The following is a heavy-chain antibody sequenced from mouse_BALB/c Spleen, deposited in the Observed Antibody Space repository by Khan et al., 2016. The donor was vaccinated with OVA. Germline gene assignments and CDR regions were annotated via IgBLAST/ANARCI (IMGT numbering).Heavy chain of an antibody. V-gene: IGHV1-77*01. CDR3: AREWAAWFPY. CDR2: TYPGSDNT. Sequence: QVQLKESGAELARPGASVTLSCKASGYTFTDYYINWMRQRTGQGLEWIGETYPGSDNTYYNEKFKGKATLTADKSSSTAYMQLSRLTSEDSAVYFCAREWAAWFPYWGQGTLVTVSA. CDR1: GYTFTDYY. J-gene: IGHJ3*01.